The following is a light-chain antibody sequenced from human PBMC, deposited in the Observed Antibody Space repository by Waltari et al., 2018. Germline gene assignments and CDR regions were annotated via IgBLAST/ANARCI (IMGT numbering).Light chain of an antibody. V-gene: IGLV2-14*01. CDR1: SGDVGAYNY. J-gene: IGLJ1*01. CDR3: SSYTSSRTVV. CDR2: EVT. Sequence: QSALTQPASVSGSPGQSIAISCTGTSGDVGAYNYVSWHQQYPGKAPQVLIYEVTNRPSGVSSRFSGSKSGNTASLTISGLQPDDEADYYCSSYTSSRTVVFGTGTEVTVL.